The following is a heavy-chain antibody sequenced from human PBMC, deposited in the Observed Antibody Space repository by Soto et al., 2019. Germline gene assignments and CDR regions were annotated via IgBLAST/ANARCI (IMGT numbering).Heavy chain of an antibody. Sequence: QVQLVESGGGVVQPGRSLRLSCAASGFTFSSYGMHWVRQAPGKGLERVAVISYDGSNKYYADSVKGRFTISRDNSKNTLYLQMNSLRAEDTAVYYCAKDPAVHYYDSSGYYDYFDYWGQGTLVTVSS. D-gene: IGHD3-22*01. CDR1: GFTFSSYG. CDR2: ISYDGSNK. V-gene: IGHV3-30*18. CDR3: AKDPAVHYYDSSGYYDYFDY. J-gene: IGHJ4*02.